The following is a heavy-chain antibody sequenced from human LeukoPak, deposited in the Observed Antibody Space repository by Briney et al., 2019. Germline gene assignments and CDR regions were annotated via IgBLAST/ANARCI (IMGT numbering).Heavy chain of an antibody. CDR3: AGCFHSSGYYYVSNY. D-gene: IGHD3-22*01. CDR2: ISGSGGGT. CDR1: GFTFSNYV. V-gene: IGHV3-23*01. J-gene: IGHJ4*02. Sequence: GGSLRLSCAASGFTFSNYVMTWVRQAPGKGLEWVSAISGSGGGTYYADSVRGRFTISRDNSKNTVYLQMHSLRAEDTAVYYCAGCFHSSGYYYVSNYWGQGTLVTVSS.